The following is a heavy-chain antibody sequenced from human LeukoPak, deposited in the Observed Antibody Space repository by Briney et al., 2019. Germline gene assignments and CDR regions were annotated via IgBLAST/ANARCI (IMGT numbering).Heavy chain of an antibody. CDR1: GFRFSYHD. CDR2: IGAAGAHT. V-gene: IGHV3-64*02. Sequence: GGSLRLSCAASGFRFSYHDMHWVRQAPGKGLEFVSSIGAAGAHTFYADSVKGRFTISRDNFQSTMYLQMDVLRPEDSAVYYCARELGGTKTGGCDICGQGTVATVSS. J-gene: IGHJ3*02. CDR3: ARELGGTKTGGCDI. D-gene: IGHD1-14*01.